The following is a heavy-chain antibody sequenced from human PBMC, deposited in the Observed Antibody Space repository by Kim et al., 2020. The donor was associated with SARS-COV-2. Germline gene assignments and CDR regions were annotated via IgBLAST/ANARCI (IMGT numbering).Heavy chain of an antibody. CDR3: ARLSLFPAYGFEYYYGMDV. J-gene: IGHJ6*02. V-gene: IGHV4-59*13. Sequence: SETLSLTCTVSGGSISSYYWSWIRQPPGKGLEWIGYIYYSGSTNYNPSLKSRVTISVDTSKNQFSLKLSSVTAADTAVYYCARLSLFPAYGFEYYYGMDVWGQGTTVTVSS. CDR2: IYYSGST. CDR1: GGSISSYY. D-gene: IGHD4-17*01.